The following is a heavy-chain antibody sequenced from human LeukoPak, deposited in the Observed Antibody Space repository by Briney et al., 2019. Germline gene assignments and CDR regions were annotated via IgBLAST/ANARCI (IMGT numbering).Heavy chain of an antibody. J-gene: IGHJ4*02. V-gene: IGHV4-59*01. CDR1: GGSISSYY. Sequence: SETLSPTCTVSGGSISSYYWSWIRQPPGKGLEWIGYIYYSGSTNYNPSLKSRVSISVDTSKNQFSLKLSSVTAADTAVYYCARGMDYDSSGYYYFDYWGQGTLVTVSS. CDR3: ARGMDYDSSGYYYFDY. D-gene: IGHD3-22*01. CDR2: IYYSGST.